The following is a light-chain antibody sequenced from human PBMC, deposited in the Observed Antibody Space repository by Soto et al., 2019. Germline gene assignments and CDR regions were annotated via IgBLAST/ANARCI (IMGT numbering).Light chain of an antibody. V-gene: IGKV3-11*01. CDR1: QSVSTY. Sequence: EIVLTQSPATLSLSPGERATLSCRASQSVSTYLAWHQQTPGQAPRLLLYAASNRATGIPARFSGSGSGTDFTLTISSLEPEDFAVYYCQQPSNSPITFGQGTRLEIK. CDR2: AAS. J-gene: IGKJ5*01. CDR3: QQPSNSPIT.